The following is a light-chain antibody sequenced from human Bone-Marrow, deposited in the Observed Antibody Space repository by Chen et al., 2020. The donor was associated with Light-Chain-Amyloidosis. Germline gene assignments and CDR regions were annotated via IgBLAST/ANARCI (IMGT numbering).Light chain of an antibody. J-gene: IGKJ1*01. CDR2: GSS. V-gene: IGKV3-15*01. CDR1: QSINNK. CDR3: QQYHNWKT. Sequence: EIVMTQSPATLSVSPGERVTLSCRASQSINNKLAWYQQKPGQAPRRLIYGSSTRSTGIPARLSVSGSGTEFTLTISSMQPEDFAIYSCQQYHNWKTFGQVTNVEIK.